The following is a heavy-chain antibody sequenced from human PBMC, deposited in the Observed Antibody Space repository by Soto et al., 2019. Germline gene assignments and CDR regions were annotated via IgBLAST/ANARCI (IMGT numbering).Heavy chain of an antibody. V-gene: IGHV6-1*01. CDR2: TYYRSKWYN. CDR1: GDSVSSNSAA. Sequence: SQILSLTCAISGDSVSSNSAAWNWIRQSPSRGLEWLGRTYYRSKWYNDYAVSVKSRITINPDTSKNQFSLQLNSVTPEDTAVYYCAREREGTRRASAARLDWFDPWGQGTLVTVSS. D-gene: IGHD6-6*01. J-gene: IGHJ5*02. CDR3: AREREGTRRASAARLDWFDP.